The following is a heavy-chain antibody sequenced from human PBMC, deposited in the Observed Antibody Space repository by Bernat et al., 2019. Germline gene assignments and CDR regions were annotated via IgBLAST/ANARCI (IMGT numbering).Heavy chain of an antibody. CDR2: IYSGGST. J-gene: IGHJ4*02. V-gene: IGHV3-66*01. Sequence: EMQLVESGGGLVQPGGSLRLSCAASGFTVSSNYMSWVRQAPGKGLEWVSVIYSGGSTYYADSVKGRFTISRDNSKNTLYLQMNSLRAEDTAVYYCASRLLYDYVWGSFGYWGQGTLVTVSS. CDR3: ASRLLYDYVWGSFGY. D-gene: IGHD3-16*01. CDR1: GFTVSSNY.